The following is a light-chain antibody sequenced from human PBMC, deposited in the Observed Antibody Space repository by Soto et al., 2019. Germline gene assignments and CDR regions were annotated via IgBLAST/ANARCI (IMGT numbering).Light chain of an antibody. CDR2: GAS. CDR1: QSVRSTY. V-gene: IGKV3-20*01. J-gene: IGKJ1*01. CDR3: QQYDSSLRT. Sequence: EIALTQSPGTLSLSPGEGATLSCRASQSVRSTYLAWYQQKPGQAPRLLIYGASSRATGIPDRFSGSGSGTDFTLTICRLEPEDFAVYYCQQYDSSLRTFGQGTKVDIK.